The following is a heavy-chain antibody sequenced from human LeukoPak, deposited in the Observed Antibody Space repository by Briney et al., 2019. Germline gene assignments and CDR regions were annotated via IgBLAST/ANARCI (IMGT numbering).Heavy chain of an antibody. V-gene: IGHV1-69*13. D-gene: IGHD4-17*01. J-gene: IGHJ5*02. CDR1: GGTFSSYA. CDR3: ARGDYGDYDWFDP. Sequence: SVKVSCKVSGGTFSSYAISWVRQAPGQGLEWMGGIIPIFGTANYAQKFQGRVTITADESTSTAYMELSSLRSEDTAVYYCARGDYGDYDWFDPWGQGTLVTVSS. CDR2: IIPIFGTA.